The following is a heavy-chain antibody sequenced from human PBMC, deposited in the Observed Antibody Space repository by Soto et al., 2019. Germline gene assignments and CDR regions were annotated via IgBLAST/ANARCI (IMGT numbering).Heavy chain of an antibody. D-gene: IGHD6-6*01. V-gene: IGHV3-23*01. CDR3: AKKWATTFSSSSH. CDR2: ISGSGGST. Sequence: EVQLLESGGGLVQPGGSLRLSCAASGFTFTTYSMTWVRQAPGKGLEWVSAISGSGGSTYYADSVKGRFTISRDNSKNTLFLQMNTLRAEDTAVYYCAKKWATTFSSSSHWGQGTLVAVSS. CDR1: GFTFTTYS. J-gene: IGHJ4*02.